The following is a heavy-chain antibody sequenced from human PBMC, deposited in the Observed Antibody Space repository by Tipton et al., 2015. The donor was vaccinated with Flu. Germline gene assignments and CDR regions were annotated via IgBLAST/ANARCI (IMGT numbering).Heavy chain of an antibody. Sequence: LRLSCTVSGASISSNGYYWTWIRQHPGEGLEWIGYIYNGGSPAYNSSLKSRVSISIDTSKNQFSLNMRSVTAADTAVYYCARVGRQQPSPYYWGQGTSVTVSS. CDR3: ARVGRQQPSPYY. CDR1: GASISSNGYY. V-gene: IGHV4-31*03. J-gene: IGHJ4*02. D-gene: IGHD6-13*01. CDR2: IYNGGSP.